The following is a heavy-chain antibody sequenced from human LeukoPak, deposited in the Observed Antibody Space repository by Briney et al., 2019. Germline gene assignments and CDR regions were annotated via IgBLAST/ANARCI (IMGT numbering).Heavy chain of an antibody. J-gene: IGHJ6*03. CDR2: ISSSSSYI. CDR1: GFTFSSYS. CDR3: ARDGIVVVVAATVANYYMDV. D-gene: IGHD2-15*01. V-gene: IGHV3-21*01. Sequence: KSGGSLRLSCAASGFTFSSYSMNWVRQAPGKGLEWVSSISSSSSYIYYADSVKGRFTISRDNAKNSLYLQMNSLRAEDTAVYYCARDGIVVVVAATVANYYMDVWGKGTTVTVSS.